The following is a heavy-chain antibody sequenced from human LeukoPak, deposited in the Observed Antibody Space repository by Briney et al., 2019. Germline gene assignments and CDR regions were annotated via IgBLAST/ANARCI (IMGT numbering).Heavy chain of an antibody. CDR1: GYIFTTYY. J-gene: IGHJ4*02. D-gene: IGHD3-10*01. V-gene: IGHV1-46*01. CDR3: ARGWITMVRGVGIFDY. CDR2: INPRGGNT. Sequence: GASVKVSCKASGYIFTTYYMHWLRQAPGQGPEWMGIINPRGGNTGYAQKFQGRVTITRNTSISTAYMELSSLRSEDTAVYYCARGWITMVRGVGIFDYWGQGTLVTVSS.